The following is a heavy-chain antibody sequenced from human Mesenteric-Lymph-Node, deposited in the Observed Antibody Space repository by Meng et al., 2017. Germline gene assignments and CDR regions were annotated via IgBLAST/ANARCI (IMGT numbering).Heavy chain of an antibody. CDR1: GDSISSSSYY. CDR2: IYYSGST. J-gene: IGHJ4*02. CDR3: AGTTSSLFDY. D-gene: IGHD2-2*01. Sequence: SETLSLTCIVSGDSISSSSYYWGWIRQPPGKGLEWIGSIYYSGSTNYNPSLKSRVTISVDTSKNQFSLKLSSVTAADTAVYYCAGTTSSLFDYWGQGTLVTVSS. V-gene: IGHV4-39*07.